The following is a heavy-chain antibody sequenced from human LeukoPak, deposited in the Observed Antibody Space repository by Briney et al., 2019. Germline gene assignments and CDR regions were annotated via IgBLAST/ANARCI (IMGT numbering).Heavy chain of an antibody. D-gene: IGHD1-20*01. J-gene: IGHJ4*02. V-gene: IGHV3-7*03. CDR2: LHPDGSHQ. CDR3: ARDRESNWYPFLDC. Sequence: GGSLRLSCAASGFTFSTYFMSWVRQAPGKGLEWVANLHPDGSHQYYVDSVRGRFTISRDNAKNSLYLQMDNLRAEDTAVYFCARDRESNWYPFLDCWGQGTLVTVSS. CDR1: GFTFSTYF.